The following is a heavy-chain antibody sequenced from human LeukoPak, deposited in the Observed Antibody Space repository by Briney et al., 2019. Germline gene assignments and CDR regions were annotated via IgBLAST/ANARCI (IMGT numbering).Heavy chain of an antibody. Sequence: PSETLSLTCSVSGGSISGSSYYWGWIRQPPGKGLEWIGSIYYSRSTYYNPSLKSRVTISVDTSKNQFSLKLSSVTAADTAVYYCARDYYYDSSGYYYSNFRGRRRWFDPWGQGTLVTVSS. V-gene: IGHV4-39*07. CDR2: IYYSRST. D-gene: IGHD3-22*01. CDR3: ARDYYYDSSGYYYSNFRGRRRWFDP. J-gene: IGHJ5*02. CDR1: GGSISGSSYY.